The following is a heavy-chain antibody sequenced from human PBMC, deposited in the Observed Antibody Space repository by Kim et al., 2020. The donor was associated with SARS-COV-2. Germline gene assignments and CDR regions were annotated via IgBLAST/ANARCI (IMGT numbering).Heavy chain of an antibody. Sequence: ASVKVSCKASGYTFTSYGISWVRQAPGQGLELMGWISAYNGNTNYAQKLQGRVTMTTDTSTSTAYMELRSLRSDDTAVYYCARVPRQYYDFWSGENWFDPWGQGTLVTVSS. CDR2: ISAYNGNT. J-gene: IGHJ5*02. CDR3: ARVPRQYYDFWSGENWFDP. D-gene: IGHD3-3*01. V-gene: IGHV1-18*01. CDR1: GYTFTSYG.